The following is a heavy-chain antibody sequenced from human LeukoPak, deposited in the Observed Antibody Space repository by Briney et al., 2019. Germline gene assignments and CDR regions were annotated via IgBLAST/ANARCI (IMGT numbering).Heavy chain of an antibody. CDR2: IRYDGSNK. J-gene: IGHJ4*02. CDR1: GFTFSSYG. D-gene: IGHD3-10*01. CDR3: AKEAALLVTMVRGVIDY. Sequence: PGGSLRLSCAASGFTFSSYGMHWVRQAPGKGLEWVAFIRYDGSNKYYADSVKGRFTISRDNSKNTLYLQMNSLRAEDTAVYFCAKEAALLVTMVRGVIDYWGQGTLVTVSS. V-gene: IGHV3-30*02.